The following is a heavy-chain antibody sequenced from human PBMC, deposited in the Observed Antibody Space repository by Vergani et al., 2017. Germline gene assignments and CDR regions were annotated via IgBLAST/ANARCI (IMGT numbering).Heavy chain of an antibody. CDR1: GFTFSSYG. V-gene: IGHV3-33*08. CDR3: AREMYYYDSSGYYPDAFDI. D-gene: IGHD3-22*01. CDR2: IWYDGSNK. J-gene: IGHJ3*02. Sequence: QVQLVESGGGVVQPGRSLRLSCAASGFTFSSYGMHWVRQAPGKGLEWVAVIWYDGSNKYYADSVKGRFTISRDNSKNTLYLQMNSLRAEDTAVYYCAREMYYYDSSGYYPDAFDIWGQGTMVTGSS.